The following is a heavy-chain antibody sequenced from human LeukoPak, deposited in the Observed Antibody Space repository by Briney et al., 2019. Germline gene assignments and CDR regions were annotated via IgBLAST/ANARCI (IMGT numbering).Heavy chain of an antibody. CDR2: IYSGGST. CDR1: GFTLSSNY. D-gene: IGHD2-15*01. CDR3: ARDPHCSGGSCYSGYYGMDV. Sequence: GGSLRLSCAASGFTLSSNYMSWVRQAPGEGLEWVSVIYSGGSTYYADSVKGRSTISRDNSKNTLYLQMNSLRAEDTAVYYRARDPHCSGGSCYSGYYGMDVWGQGTTVTVSS. J-gene: IGHJ6*02. V-gene: IGHV3-53*01.